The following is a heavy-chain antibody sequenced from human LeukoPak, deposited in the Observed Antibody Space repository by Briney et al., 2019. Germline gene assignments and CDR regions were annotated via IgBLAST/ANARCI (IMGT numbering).Heavy chain of an antibody. CDR2: IKSRTDGGTT. CDR3: TTDGVVVVAATPIAQNFDY. CDR1: GFTFSNAW. Sequence: GGSLRLYCAASGFTFSNAWMSWVRQAPGKGLEWVGRIKSRTDGGTTDYAAPVKGRFTISRDDSKNTLYLQMNSLKTEDTAVYYCTTDGVVVVAATPIAQNFDYWGQGTLVTVSS. D-gene: IGHD2-15*01. J-gene: IGHJ4*02. V-gene: IGHV3-15*01.